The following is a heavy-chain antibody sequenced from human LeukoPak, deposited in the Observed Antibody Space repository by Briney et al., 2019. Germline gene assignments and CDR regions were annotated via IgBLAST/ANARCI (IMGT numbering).Heavy chain of an antibody. CDR3: ARADDNGSGSYGDAFDI. D-gene: IGHD3-10*01. V-gene: IGHV1-2*04. J-gene: IGHJ3*02. CDR2: INPNSGGT. Sequence: APVKVSCKASGYTFTGYYMHWVRQAPGQGLEWMGWINPNSGGTNYAQKFQGWVTMTRDTSISTAYMELSRLRSDDTAVYYCARADDNGSGSYGDAFDIWGQGTMVTVSS. CDR1: GYTFTGYY.